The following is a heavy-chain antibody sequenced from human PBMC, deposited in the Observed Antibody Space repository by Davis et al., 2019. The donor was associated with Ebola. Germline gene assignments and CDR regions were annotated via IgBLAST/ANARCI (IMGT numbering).Heavy chain of an antibody. D-gene: IGHD5-18*01. CDR1: GGSIRNTKYY. V-gene: IGHV4-39*01. Sequence: MPSETLSLTCSVSGGSIRNTKYYCAWVRQPPGKGLEWIGSIYNSGSTYYNPSLESRVTISVDTSKNQLSLKLTSVTATDTAVYYCARPVSPGYTYGYYYYDMDVWGQGTTVTVSS. CDR3: ARPVSPGYTYGYYYYDMDV. J-gene: IGHJ6*02. CDR2: IYNSGST.